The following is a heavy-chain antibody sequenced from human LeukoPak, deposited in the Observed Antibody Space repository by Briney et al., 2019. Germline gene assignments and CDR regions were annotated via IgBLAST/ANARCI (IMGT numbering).Heavy chain of an antibody. CDR3: AKAQAHNWNQPGFDY. J-gene: IGHJ4*02. CDR2: ISGSGGGT. Sequence: GGSLRLSCAASGFTFSSYAMSWVRQAPGKGLEWVSTISGSGGGTYYADSVKGRFTISRDNSKNTLYLQMSSLRAEDTAVHYCAKAQAHNWNQPGFDYWGQGTLVTVSS. CDR1: GFTFSSYA. V-gene: IGHV3-23*01. D-gene: IGHD1-20*01.